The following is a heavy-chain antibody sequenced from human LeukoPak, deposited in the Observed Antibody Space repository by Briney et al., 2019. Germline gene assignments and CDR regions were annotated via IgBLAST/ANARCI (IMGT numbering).Heavy chain of an antibody. CDR2: IKSKADGGTT. D-gene: IGHD6-19*01. CDR3: TTGIAVAGTNY. V-gene: IGHV3-15*01. J-gene: IGHJ4*02. CDR1: GFTFSNAW. Sequence: GGSLRLSCAASGFTFSNAWMSWVRQAPGKGLEWVGRIKSKADGGTTDYAAPVKGRFTISRDDSKNTLYLQMNSLKTEDTAVYYCTTGIAVAGTNYWGQGTLVTVSS.